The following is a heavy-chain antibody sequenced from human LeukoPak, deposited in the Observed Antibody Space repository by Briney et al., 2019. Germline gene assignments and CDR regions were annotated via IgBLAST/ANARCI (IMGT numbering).Heavy chain of an antibody. Sequence: SETLSLTCTVSGGSISSNNYWGWIRQPPGKGLEWIGSIYYSGNTYYNSSLKSRVTMSVDTSKNQFSLKLSSVTAADTAVYYCARRAYSNYFDYWGQGTLVTVSS. CDR3: ARRAYSNYFDY. J-gene: IGHJ4*02. CDR1: GGSISSNNY. D-gene: IGHD4-11*01. V-gene: IGHV4-39*01. CDR2: IYYSGNT.